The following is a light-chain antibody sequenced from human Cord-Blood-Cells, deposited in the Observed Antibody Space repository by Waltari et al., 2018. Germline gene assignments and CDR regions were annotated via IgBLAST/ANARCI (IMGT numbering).Light chain of an antibody. V-gene: IGLV2-14*01. Sequence: QSALTQPASVSGSPGQSITISCTGTSSDVGGYNYVSCYQQHPGKAPKLMIYDVSNRPSGFSNRFSGSKSGNSASLTISGLQAEDEADYYCSSYTSSSHVVFGGGTKLTVL. CDR3: SSYTSSSHVV. CDR1: SSDVGGYNY. J-gene: IGLJ2*01. CDR2: DVS.